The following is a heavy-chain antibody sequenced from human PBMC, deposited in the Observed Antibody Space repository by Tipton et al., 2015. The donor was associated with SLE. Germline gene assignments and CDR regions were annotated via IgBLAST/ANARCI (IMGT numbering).Heavy chain of an antibody. CDR1: GGSITSSLYY. J-gene: IGHJ4*02. Sequence: LRLSCTVSGGSITSSLYYWGCVRRPPGKGLEWIGSIYYSGSTYYNPSLKSRITISVDTSKNQFSLKLSSVTAADTAVYYCARLISYYDFWSGYYIDYWGQGTLVTVSS. CDR2: IYYSGST. V-gene: IGHV4-39*07. D-gene: IGHD3-3*01. CDR3: ARLISYYDFWSGYYIDY.